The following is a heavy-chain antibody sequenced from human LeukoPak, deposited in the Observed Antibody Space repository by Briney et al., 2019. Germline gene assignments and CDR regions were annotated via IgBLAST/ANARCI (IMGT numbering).Heavy chain of an antibody. Sequence: GGSLRLSCAASGFIFSNYAVDWVRQAPGKGLEWVSGISGSGDNTYYADSVKGRFTISRDNSKNTLYVQVNSLGTEDTAAYYCAKGSYYDSSGSFYFDYWGQGTLVTVSS. CDR2: ISGSGDNT. D-gene: IGHD3-22*01. CDR3: AKGSYYDSSGSFYFDY. J-gene: IGHJ4*02. V-gene: IGHV3-23*01. CDR1: GFIFSNYA.